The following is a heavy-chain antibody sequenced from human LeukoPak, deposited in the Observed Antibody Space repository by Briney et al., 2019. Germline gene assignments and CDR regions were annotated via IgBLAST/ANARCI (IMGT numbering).Heavy chain of an antibody. CDR3: ARGSSGTYHGSYNWFDP. Sequence: ASVTVSCKASGYTFTSYDIHWVRQATGQGLEWLGWMNPNSGNTGYAQKFQGRVTMTRNTSISTAYMELSSLRFEDTAVYYCARGSSGTYHGSYNWFDPWGQGTLVTVSS. CDR2: MNPNSGNT. CDR1: GYTFTSYD. J-gene: IGHJ5*02. V-gene: IGHV1-8*01. D-gene: IGHD3-10*01.